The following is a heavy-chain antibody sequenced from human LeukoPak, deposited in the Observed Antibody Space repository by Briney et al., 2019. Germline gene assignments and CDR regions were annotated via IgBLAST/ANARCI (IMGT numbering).Heavy chain of an antibody. CDR1: GFTFSTYA. CDR3: ARGLRDCTSTSCFTYWYFDL. Sequence: PGGSLRLSCAASGFTFSTYAIHWVRQAPGRGLEYVSGINSNGGSTYYATSVKDRFTISRDTSKDTLYLQMGSLRAEDMAVYYCARGLRDCTSTSCFTYWYFDLWGRGTLVTVSS. J-gene: IGHJ2*01. V-gene: IGHV3-64*01. D-gene: IGHD2-2*02. CDR2: INSNGGST.